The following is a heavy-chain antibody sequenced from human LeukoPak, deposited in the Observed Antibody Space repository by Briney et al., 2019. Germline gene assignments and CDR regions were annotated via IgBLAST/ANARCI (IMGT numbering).Heavy chain of an antibody. CDR2: ITWNGATL. J-gene: IGHJ4*02. V-gene: IGHV3-9*01. Sequence: GGSLSLSCAASGFTFDDYAMHWVRQAPGKGLEWVSGITWNGATLAYADSVKGRFTISRDNAKNSLFLQMNSLRTEDTALYYCAKSGSGWFFSFDSWGQGTLVSVSS. D-gene: IGHD6-19*01. CDR1: GFTFDDYA. CDR3: AKSGSGWFFSFDS.